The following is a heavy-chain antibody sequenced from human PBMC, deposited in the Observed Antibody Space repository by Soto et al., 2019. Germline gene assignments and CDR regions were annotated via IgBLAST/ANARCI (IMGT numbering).Heavy chain of an antibody. V-gene: IGHV4-34*01. D-gene: IGHD2-15*01. CDR1: GGSFSGYY. CDR3: ARTFHCSGGSCYLYYFDY. Sequence: PSETLSLTCAVYGGSFSGYYWSWIRQPPGKGLEWIGEINHSGSTNYNPSLKSRVAISVDTSKNLFSLKLSSVTAADTAVYYCARTFHCSGGSCYLYYFDYWGQGTLVTVSS. CDR2: INHSGST. J-gene: IGHJ4*02.